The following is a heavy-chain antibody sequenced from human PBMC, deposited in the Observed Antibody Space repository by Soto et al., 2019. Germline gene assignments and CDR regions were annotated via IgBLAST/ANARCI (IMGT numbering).Heavy chain of an antibody. CDR2: TRNKANSYTT. V-gene: IGHV3-72*01. Sequence: EVQLVESGGGLVQPGGSLRLSCAASGFTFSDHYMDWVRQAPGKGLEWVGRTRNKANSYTTEYAASVKGRFTISREDSTNSLYLQMNSLKTEDTAVYYCAGGDFDYWGQGPLVTVSS. CDR1: GFTFSDHY. CDR3: AGGDFDY. J-gene: IGHJ4*02.